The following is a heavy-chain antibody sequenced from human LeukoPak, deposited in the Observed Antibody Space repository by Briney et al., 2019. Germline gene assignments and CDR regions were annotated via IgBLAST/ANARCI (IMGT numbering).Heavy chain of an antibody. CDR3: AREADTAMVGDAFDI. CDR1: GFTFSSYW. CDR2: IKQDGSEK. V-gene: IGHV3-7*01. Sequence: PGGSLRLSCAASGFTFSSYWMSWVRQAPGKGLEWVANIKQDGSEKYCGDSVKGRFTISRDNDKNSLYLQMTSLRAEDTAVYYCAREADTAMVGDAFDIWGQGTMVTVSS. D-gene: IGHD5-18*01. J-gene: IGHJ3*02.